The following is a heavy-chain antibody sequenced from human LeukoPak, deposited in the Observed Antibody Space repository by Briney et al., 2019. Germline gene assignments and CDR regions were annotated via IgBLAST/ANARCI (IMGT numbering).Heavy chain of an antibody. D-gene: IGHD3-10*01. J-gene: IGHJ3*02. Sequence: PGRSLRLSCAASGFTFSTYGMHWVRQAPGKGLEWVAVISYDGSDKYYADSVKGQFTNSRDNSKNTLYLQMNSLRAEDTAVYYCAKASGVPWADYAFDIWGQGTMVTVSS. CDR2: ISYDGSDK. CDR3: AKASGVPWADYAFDI. V-gene: IGHV3-30*18. CDR1: GFTFSTYG.